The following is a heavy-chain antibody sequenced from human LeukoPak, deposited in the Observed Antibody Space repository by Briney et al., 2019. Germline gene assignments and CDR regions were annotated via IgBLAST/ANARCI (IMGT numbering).Heavy chain of an antibody. J-gene: IGHJ4*02. Sequence: PGESLRLSCAASGFTFRDYCMHWVRQAPGKGLEWVALIRYDGSTKDYADSVKGRFTIVRDNSKNTLYLQINGPTAEDTAVYYCARARMVGGTTYYFDYWLQRTLLTVSS. V-gene: IGHV3-33*01. CDR2: IRYDGSTK. D-gene: IGHD1-26*01. CDR1: GFTFRDYC. CDR3: ARARMVGGTTYYFDY.